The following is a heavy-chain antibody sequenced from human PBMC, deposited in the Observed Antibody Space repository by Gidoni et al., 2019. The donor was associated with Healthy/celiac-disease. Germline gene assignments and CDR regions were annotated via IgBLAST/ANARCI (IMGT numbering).Heavy chain of an antibody. CDR1: GFTASDYY. CDR3: ARSYSSFHDAFDI. J-gene: IGHJ3*02. CDR2: ISSSSSYT. Sequence: QVQLVEAGGGWVKPGGSLRRSGAASGFTASDYYMSWIRQAPGKGLEWFSYISSSSSYTHYADSVKVRFTISRDNATNSLYLQMNSLRAEDTAVYYCARSYSSFHDAFDIWGQGTMVTVSS. D-gene: IGHD6-6*01. V-gene: IGHV3-11*05.